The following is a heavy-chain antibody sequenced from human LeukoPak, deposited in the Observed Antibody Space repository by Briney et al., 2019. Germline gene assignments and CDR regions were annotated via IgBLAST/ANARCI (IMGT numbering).Heavy chain of an antibody. CDR2: INSDGSST. V-gene: IGHV3-74*01. D-gene: IGHD6-19*01. CDR1: GFTFSSYW. Sequence: GGSLRLSCAASGFTFSSYWMHWVRQAPGKGVVWVSRINSDGSSTSYADSVKGRFTISRDNAKNTLYLQMNSLRAEDTAVYYCARESSGWYEDFDYWGQGTLVTVSS. CDR3: ARESSGWYEDFDY. J-gene: IGHJ4*02.